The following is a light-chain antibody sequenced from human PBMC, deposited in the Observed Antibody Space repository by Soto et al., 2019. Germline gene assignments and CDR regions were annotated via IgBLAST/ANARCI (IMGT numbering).Light chain of an antibody. V-gene: IGKV1-39*01. CDR1: QSISSY. Sequence: IPMTQSPSSLSASVGDRVTSTCRARQSISSYLNWYQQKPGKAPKLLIYAASSVQSGVQSRFSGSESGTDFTLTISGLQPEDGAPADCQQSYSSPYTFGKGSKGEIK. CDR3: QQSYSSPYT. CDR2: AAS. J-gene: IGKJ2*01.